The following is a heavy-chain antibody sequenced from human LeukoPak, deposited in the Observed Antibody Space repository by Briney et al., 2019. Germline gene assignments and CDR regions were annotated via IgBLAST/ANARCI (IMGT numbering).Heavy chain of an antibody. D-gene: IGHD1-26*01. Sequence: SVKVSCKASEGTFSSYAISWVRQAPGQGLEWMGGIIPIFGTSNYAQRFQGRVTITADESTRTVYMELSSLRYDDTAVYFCARGPPLTYDHTPGGSYHYFMDVWGEGTTVTISS. CDR1: EGTFSSYA. J-gene: IGHJ6*03. CDR2: IIPIFGTS. CDR3: ARGPPLTYDHTPGGSYHYFMDV. V-gene: IGHV1-69*13.